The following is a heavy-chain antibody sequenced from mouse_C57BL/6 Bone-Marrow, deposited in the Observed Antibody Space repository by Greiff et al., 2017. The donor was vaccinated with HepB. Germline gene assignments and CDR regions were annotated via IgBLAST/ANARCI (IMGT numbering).Heavy chain of an antibody. J-gene: IGHJ1*03. CDR1: GFNIKDYY. CDR3: TRGLWYWYFDV. CDR2: IDPEDGDT. Sequence: EVQLQQSGAELVRPGASVKLSCTASGFNIKDYYMHWVQQRPEQGLEWIGRIDPEDGDTEYAPKFQGKATMTADKSANTAYLQLSSLTSEDTAVYYCTRGLWYWYFDVWGTGTTVTVSS. V-gene: IGHV14-1*01.